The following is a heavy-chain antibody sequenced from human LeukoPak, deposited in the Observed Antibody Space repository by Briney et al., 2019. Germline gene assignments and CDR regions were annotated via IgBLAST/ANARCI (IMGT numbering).Heavy chain of an antibody. J-gene: IGHJ5*02. CDR1: GFTFSTYW. D-gene: IGHD3-10*01. CDR2: IKQDGSVT. Sequence: GGSLRLSCAASGFTFSTYWMNWVRQAPGKGLEWVANIKQDGSVTNYVDFVKGRFTISRGNARNSLFLQMNSLRVEDTAVYYCARDPSGSPVFDPWGQGTLVTVSS. V-gene: IGHV3-7*01. CDR3: ARDPSGSPVFDP.